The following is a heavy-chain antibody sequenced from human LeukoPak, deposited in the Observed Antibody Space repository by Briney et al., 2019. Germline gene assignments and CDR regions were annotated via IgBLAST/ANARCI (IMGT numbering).Heavy chain of an antibody. J-gene: IGHJ4*02. CDR1: GFTFSSYA. CDR3: AKHVSGSLFYFDY. CDR2: ISGSGGST. V-gene: IGHV3-23*01. Sequence: PGGSLRLSCAASGFTFSSYAMSWVRQAPGKGLEWVSAISGSGGSTHYADSVKGRFTISRDNSKNTLYLQMNSLGAEDTAVYYCAKHVSGSLFYFDYWGQRTLVTVSS. D-gene: IGHD3-10*01.